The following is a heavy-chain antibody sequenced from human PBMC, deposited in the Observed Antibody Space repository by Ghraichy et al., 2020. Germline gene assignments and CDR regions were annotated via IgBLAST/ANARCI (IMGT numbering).Heavy chain of an antibody. CDR3: ARHLHLLQLVDPLYYFHY. D-gene: IGHD1-1*01. V-gene: IGHV4-39*01. J-gene: IGHJ4*02. CDR1: SGSISSSSYF. Sequence: SETLSLTCTVSSGSISSSSYFWAWVRQPPGRGLEWIGSIFYTGSTYYNPSLKSRVTISVDTSKNQFSLKLSSATAADTAVYYCARHLHLLQLVDPLYYFHYWGQGTLVTVSS. CDR2: IFYTGST.